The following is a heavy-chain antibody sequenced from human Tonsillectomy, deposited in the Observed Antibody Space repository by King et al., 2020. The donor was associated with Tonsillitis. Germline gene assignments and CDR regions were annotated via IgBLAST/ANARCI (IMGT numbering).Heavy chain of an antibody. D-gene: IGHD1-26*01. CDR3: ARVIVGGTLGF. Sequence: QLQESGPGLVKPSETLSLTCSVSGGSVNSYYWTWIRQPAGKGLEWIGHISASGTTNYNSSLKSRVTMSVDMSKEQFALKLSSVTAADTAMYFCARVIVGGTLGFWGQGRMVFVSS. CDR1: GGSVNSYY. J-gene: IGHJ3*01. V-gene: IGHV4-4*07. CDR2: ISASGTT.